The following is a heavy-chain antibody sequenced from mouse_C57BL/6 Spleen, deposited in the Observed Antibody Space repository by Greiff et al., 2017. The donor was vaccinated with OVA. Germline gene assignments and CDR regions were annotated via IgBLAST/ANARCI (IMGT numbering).Heavy chain of an antibody. CDR3: AKSYSNYEGDYAMDY. Sequence: DVMLVESGGDLVKPGASLKLSCTASGFTFSDSGMHWVRQAPGKGLEWVAYISSGSSAIYYAGTVKGRFTLSRDHATTTLFLQMTSLRSEDTSMYYCAKSYSNYEGDYAMDYWGQGTSVTVSS. J-gene: IGHJ4*01. CDR2: ISSGSSAI. V-gene: IGHV5-17*01. CDR1: GFTFSDSG. D-gene: IGHD2-5*01.